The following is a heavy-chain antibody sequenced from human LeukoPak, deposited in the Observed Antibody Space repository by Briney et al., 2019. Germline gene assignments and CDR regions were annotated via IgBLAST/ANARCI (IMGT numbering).Heavy chain of an antibody. CDR1: GFTFSDYY. CDR3: ARSTGAPRIDY. D-gene: IGHD2-2*01. Sequence: GGSLRLSCAASGFTFSDYYMSWIRQAPGKGLEWVSYISSSSSYTNYADSVKDRFTISRDNARNTLYLQMNSLRVDDTAVYYCARSTGAPRIDYWGQGTLVTVSS. CDR2: ISSSSSYT. V-gene: IGHV3-11*06. J-gene: IGHJ4*02.